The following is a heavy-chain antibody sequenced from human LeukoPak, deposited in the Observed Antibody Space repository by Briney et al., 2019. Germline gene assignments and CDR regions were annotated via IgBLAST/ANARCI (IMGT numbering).Heavy chain of an antibody. Sequence: ASVKVSCKASGYTFTSYGISWVRQAPGQGLEWMGWISAYNGNTNYAQKLQGRVTITTHTSTSTAYFELSSLRSDDTAVYYCASEGSIAVAGTDFDAFDIWGQGTMVTVSS. J-gene: IGHJ3*02. CDR2: ISAYNGNT. V-gene: IGHV1-18*01. D-gene: IGHD6-19*01. CDR3: ASEGSIAVAGTDFDAFDI. CDR1: GYTFTSYG.